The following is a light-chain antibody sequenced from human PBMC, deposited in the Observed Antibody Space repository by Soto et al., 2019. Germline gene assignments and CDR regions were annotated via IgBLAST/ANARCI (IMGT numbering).Light chain of an antibody. CDR2: SDH. CDR3: AAWDVSLVV. V-gene: IGLV1-44*01. Sequence: QSVLTQPPSASGTPGQRVTISCSGSSSNIGTNTVIWYQQLPGAAPKLLIYSDHQRRSGVPDRFSGSKSGTSASLAISGLQSEDEADYYCAAWDVSLVVFGGGTKLTVL. J-gene: IGLJ2*01. CDR1: SSNIGTNT.